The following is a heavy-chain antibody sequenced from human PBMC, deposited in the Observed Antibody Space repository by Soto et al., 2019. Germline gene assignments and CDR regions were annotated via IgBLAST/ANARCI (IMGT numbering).Heavy chain of an antibody. CDR3: SRRAPEGFDP. Sequence: PSETLSLTCTVSGGSISSSPYFWGWIRQPPGRGLEWIGSIDYRGTTYYNASLKSRVTLSLDTSKNQLSLKVNSLTAADTAVYFCSRRAPEGFDPWGQGTLVAVSS. CDR2: IDYRGTT. J-gene: IGHJ5*02. CDR1: GGSISSSPYF. V-gene: IGHV4-39*01.